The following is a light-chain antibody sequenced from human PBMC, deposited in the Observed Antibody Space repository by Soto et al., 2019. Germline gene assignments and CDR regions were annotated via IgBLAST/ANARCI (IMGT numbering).Light chain of an antibody. CDR3: CSYAGSYPHVV. CDR1: SSDVSGYNY. V-gene: IGLV2-11*01. Sequence: QSALTQPRSVSGSPGQSVTISCTGTSSDVSGYNYVSWYQQHPGKAPKLMIYDVSKRPSGVPDRFSGSKSGNTASLTISGLQAEDEADYYCCSYAGSYPHVVFGGGTKLTVL. CDR2: DVS. J-gene: IGLJ2*01.